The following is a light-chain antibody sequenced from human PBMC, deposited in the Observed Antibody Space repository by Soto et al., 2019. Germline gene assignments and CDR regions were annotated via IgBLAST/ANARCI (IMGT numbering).Light chain of an antibody. CDR1: QSISSNY. V-gene: IGKV3-20*01. Sequence: EVVLTQSPGTLSLSPGERATLSCRASQSISSNYLVWYQQKPGQAPRLLIYGASSRATGIPDRFSGSGSGTDFTLTISRLEPEDFAVYYCQQYGNSPPYTFGQGTKLEIK. CDR3: QQYGNSPPYT. J-gene: IGKJ2*01. CDR2: GAS.